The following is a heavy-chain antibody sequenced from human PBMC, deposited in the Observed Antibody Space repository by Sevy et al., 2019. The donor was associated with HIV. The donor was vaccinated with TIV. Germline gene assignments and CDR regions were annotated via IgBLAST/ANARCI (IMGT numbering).Heavy chain of an antibody. D-gene: IGHD3-10*01. CDR1: GFSFRRYA. Sequence: GWSLRLSCEASGFSFRRYAMHWVRQAPGKGLEWLTVISNDGRNEYYVDSVKGRFTISRDNSKNTLYLQMNSLRPEDTAIYYCARDGGGDYFDYWGQGTLVTVSS. CDR2: ISNDGRNE. V-gene: IGHV3-30*04. CDR3: ARDGGGDYFDY. J-gene: IGHJ4*02.